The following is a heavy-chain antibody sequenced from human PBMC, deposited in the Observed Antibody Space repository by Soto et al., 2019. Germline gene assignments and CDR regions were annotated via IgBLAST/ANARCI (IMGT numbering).Heavy chain of an antibody. CDR1: GGSIYRGGYS. Sequence: QLQLKESGSGLVKPSQTLSLTCNVSGGSIYRGGYSWSWIRQPPGKGLEWIGDIYDFGSTYYNPSLKSRVTLSVDRSRNQFSLRLSSVTAADTAVYYCARDKWDGSGRFNWFDPWGQGTLVTVSS. J-gene: IGHJ5*02. V-gene: IGHV4-30-2*01. CDR2: IYDFGST. CDR3: ARDKWDGSGRFNWFDP. D-gene: IGHD3-10*01.